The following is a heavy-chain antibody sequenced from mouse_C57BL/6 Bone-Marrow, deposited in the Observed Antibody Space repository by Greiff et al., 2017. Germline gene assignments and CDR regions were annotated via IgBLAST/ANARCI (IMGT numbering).Heavy chain of an antibody. Sequence: QVQLQQSGAELVRPGTSVKMSCKASGYTFTNYWIGWAKQRPGHGLEWIGDIYPGGGYTNYNEKFKGKATLTADKSSSTAYMQFSSLPSEDSAIYYCARKGYYGSSYWYFDVWGTGTTVTVSS. CDR3: ARKGYYGSSYWYFDV. CDR2: IYPGGGYT. CDR1: GYTFTNYW. V-gene: IGHV1-63*01. J-gene: IGHJ1*03. D-gene: IGHD1-1*01.